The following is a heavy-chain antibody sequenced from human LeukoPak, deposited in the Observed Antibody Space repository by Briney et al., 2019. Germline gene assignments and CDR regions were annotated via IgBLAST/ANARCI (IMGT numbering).Heavy chain of an antibody. CDR2: IYYSGST. CDR1: GFTFSSYSMN. J-gene: IGHJ5*02. V-gene: IGHV4-39*01. CDR3: ARHQYYYESSGYLVAWFDP. Sequence: GSLRLSCAASGFTFSSYSMNWVRQPPGKGLEWIGSIYYSGSTYYNPSLKSRVTISVDTSKNQFSLKLSSVTAADTAVYYCARHQYYYESSGYLVAWFDPWGRGNLVTVSS. D-gene: IGHD3-22*01.